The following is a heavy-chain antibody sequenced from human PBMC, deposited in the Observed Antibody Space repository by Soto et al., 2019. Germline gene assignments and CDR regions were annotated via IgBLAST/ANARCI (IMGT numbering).Heavy chain of an antibody. CDR1: GDSVSRNSAA. CDR3: TTEYSSGWNAFDI. Sequence: SQTLSLTCAISGDSVSRNSAAWHWIRQSPSRGLEWLGRTYYRSKWYNDYAVSVKSRISINPDTSKNQFSLQLNSVTPEDTAVYYCTTEYSSGWNAFDIWGQGTMVTVSS. CDR2: TYYRSKWYN. J-gene: IGHJ3*02. V-gene: IGHV6-1*01. D-gene: IGHD6-19*01.